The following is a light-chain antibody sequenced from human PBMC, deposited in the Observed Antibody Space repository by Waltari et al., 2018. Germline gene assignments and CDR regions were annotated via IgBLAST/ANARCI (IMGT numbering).Light chain of an antibody. V-gene: IGKV1-39*01. CDR1: QTISTN. J-gene: IGKJ4*01. Sequence: DIQMTQSPSSLSASLGDRVTITCRASQTISTNLNWYQHRPGKVPKLLIYAATFLQSGVPSRFSGSGSGTDFTLTIRSLQPEDFVFYFCQQSYSAPPSFGGGTKVEIK. CDR3: QQSYSAPPS. CDR2: AAT.